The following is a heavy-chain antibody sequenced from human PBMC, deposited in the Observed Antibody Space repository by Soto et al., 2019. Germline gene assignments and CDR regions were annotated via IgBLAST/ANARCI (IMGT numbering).Heavy chain of an antibody. D-gene: IGHD3-22*01. CDR3: AKMGDSSGYDFFDY. Sequence: EVPLLESGGGLVQPGGSLRLSCAVSGFTFSSHGKSWVRQAPGKGLEWVSSISGSGDRTYYADSVKGRFTISRDNNKNTVYLQMNSLRVEDTAVYYCAKMGDSSGYDFFDYWGQGTLVTVSS. J-gene: IGHJ4*02. CDR1: GFTFSSHG. V-gene: IGHV3-23*01. CDR2: ISGSGDRT.